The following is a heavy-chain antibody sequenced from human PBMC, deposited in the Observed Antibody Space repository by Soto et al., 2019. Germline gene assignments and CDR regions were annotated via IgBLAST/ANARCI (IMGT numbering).Heavy chain of an antibody. CDR2: IWYDGSNK. Sequence: PGGSLRLSCAASGFTFSSYGMHWVRQAPGKGLEWVAVIWYDGSNKYYADSVKGRFTISRDNSKNTLYLQMNSLRAEDTAVYYYAIVKCTAMATIYYYSYMAVWGKGTTVTVSS. CDR3: AIVKCTAMATIYYYSYMAV. D-gene: IGHD5-18*01. V-gene: IGHV3-33*01. J-gene: IGHJ6*03. CDR1: GFTFSSYG.